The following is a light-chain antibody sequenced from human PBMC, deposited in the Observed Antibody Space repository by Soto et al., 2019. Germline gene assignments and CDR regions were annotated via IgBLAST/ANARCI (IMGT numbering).Light chain of an antibody. Sequence: VLALSQGTLSLSPGERATLSFRSSQSVSGSYLAWHQQKPGQAPRLLIYGASTRATAVPARFSGSGSGTEFTLTISSLQSEDFAVYYCQQYNNWPITFGQGTRLEIK. CDR3: QQYNNWPIT. J-gene: IGKJ5*01. CDR2: GAS. CDR1: QSVSGSY. V-gene: IGKV3-15*01.